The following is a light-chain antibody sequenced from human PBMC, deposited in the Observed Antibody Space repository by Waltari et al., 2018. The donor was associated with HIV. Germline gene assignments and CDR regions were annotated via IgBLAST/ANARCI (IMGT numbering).Light chain of an antibody. CDR1: NIARQR. CDR2: NEN. CDR3: QVWDRSAGQPGDRYV. V-gene: IGLV3-21*02. J-gene: IGLJ1*01. Sequence: SSVLTQPPSVSVAPRETATVTCEGDNIARQRVHWYQQRQGQAPALVMSNENARPYGIPERFSGSTSGNTATLTITKAEAGDEADYFGQVWDRSAGQPGDRYVFGPGTKVSVL.